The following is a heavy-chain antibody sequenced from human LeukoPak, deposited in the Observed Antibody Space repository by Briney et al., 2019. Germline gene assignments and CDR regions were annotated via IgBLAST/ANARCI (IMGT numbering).Heavy chain of an antibody. D-gene: IGHD1/OR15-1a*01. CDR3: AKARGLTNNGPLGN. V-gene: IGHV3-23*01. CDR1: GFTFSSYA. J-gene: IGHJ4*02. CDR2: ISGSGGST. Sequence: GGSLRLSCAASGFTFSSYAMTWVRQAPGKGLEWVSGISGSGGSTSYADSVKGRFSISRDNSKNTLHLQMNSLRADDTAIYYCAKARGLTNNGPLGNWGQETRVTVSS.